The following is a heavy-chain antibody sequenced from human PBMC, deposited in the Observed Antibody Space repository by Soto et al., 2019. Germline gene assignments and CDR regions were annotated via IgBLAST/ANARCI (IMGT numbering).Heavy chain of an antibody. Sequence: SETLSLTCTVSGGSISSYYWSWIRQPPGKGLEWIGYIYYSGSTNYNPSLKSRVTISVDTSKNQYPLKLSSVTAADTAVYYCARDMSSSFYNWFDPWGQGTLVTVSS. D-gene: IGHD6-13*01. CDR1: GGSISSYY. CDR2: IYYSGST. CDR3: ARDMSSSFYNWFDP. J-gene: IGHJ5*02. V-gene: IGHV4-59*01.